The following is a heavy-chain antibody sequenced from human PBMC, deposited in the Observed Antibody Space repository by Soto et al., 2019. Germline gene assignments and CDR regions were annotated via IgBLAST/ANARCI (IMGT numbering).Heavy chain of an antibody. CDR1: GGSISSGGYS. V-gene: IGHV4-31*11. D-gene: IGHD6-13*01. J-gene: IGHJ2*01. CDR2: IYYSGNT. Sequence: QVQLQESGPGLVKPSQTLSLTCAVSGGSISSGGYSWSWIRQHPGKGLEFIGSIYYSGNTYYNPSLRSRVTISVDTSKNLFSLRLRSVTSAGTAVYYCARKTPGICWYLDLWGLGTLVTVSS. CDR3: ARKTPGICWYLDL.